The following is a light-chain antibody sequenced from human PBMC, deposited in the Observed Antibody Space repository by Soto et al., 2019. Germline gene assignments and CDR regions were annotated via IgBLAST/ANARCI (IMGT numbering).Light chain of an antibody. CDR2: DAS. CDR3: QKYHTFCT. V-gene: IGKV1-5*01. CDR1: QTITRW. J-gene: IGKJ1*01. Sequence: DIQMTQSPSTLSASVGDRVTIACRANQTITRWLAWYQQKPGKAPKLLIFDASTLESGVPSRFSGSGYGTEFTLTISSLQPEDFATYYCQKYHTFCTFGQGTTVEVK.